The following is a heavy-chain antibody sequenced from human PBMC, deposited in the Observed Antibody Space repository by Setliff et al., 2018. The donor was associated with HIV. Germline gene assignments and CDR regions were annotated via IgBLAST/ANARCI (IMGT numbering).Heavy chain of an antibody. CDR3: ARNFGLSPSGKYYYYYGXXI. Sequence: ASVKVSCKASXXXXXXHYVHWVRQAPGQGLEGLGWVNPKSGDAIYAQNFQGRVTMTXXXSIXAAYMELRGLRSDDTAVYYCARNFGLSPSGKYYYYYGXXIWGQGTXXXVSS. D-gene: IGHD3-10*01. V-gene: IGHV1-2*02. CDR1: XXXXXXHY. CDR2: VNPKSGDA. J-gene: IGHJ6*02.